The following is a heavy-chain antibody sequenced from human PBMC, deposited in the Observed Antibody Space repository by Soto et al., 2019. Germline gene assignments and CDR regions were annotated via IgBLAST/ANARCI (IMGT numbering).Heavy chain of an antibody. CDR1: GFTFSSYG. CDR2: IWQDGTNK. D-gene: IGHD3-22*01. J-gene: IGHJ4*02. Sequence: QVQLVESGGGVAQPGRSLRLSCAASGFTFSSYGLHWVGRAPGRGLEWVAIIWQDGTNKYADSVKGRFTISRDNSRNTLYLQMNNLRAEDTAMYHCARDDISRGYYIDYWGQGTLVTVSS. CDR3: ARDDISRGYYIDY. V-gene: IGHV3-33*01.